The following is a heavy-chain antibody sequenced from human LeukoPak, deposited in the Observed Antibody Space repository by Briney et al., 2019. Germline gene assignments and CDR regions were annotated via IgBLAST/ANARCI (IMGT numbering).Heavy chain of an antibody. D-gene: IGHD5-12*01. Sequence: GGSLRLSCAASGFTFSSYSMNWVRQAPGKGLEWVSYISSSSSTIYYADSVKGRFTISRDNAKNSLYLQMNSLRAEDTAVYYCAKDRRYSGYDWFDPWGQGTLVTVSS. V-gene: IGHV3-48*04. CDR1: GFTFSSYS. CDR3: AKDRRYSGYDWFDP. J-gene: IGHJ5*02. CDR2: ISSSSSTI.